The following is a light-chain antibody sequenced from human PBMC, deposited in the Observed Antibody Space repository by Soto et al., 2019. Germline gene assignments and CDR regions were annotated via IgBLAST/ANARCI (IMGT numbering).Light chain of an antibody. CDR1: QSIDKY. J-gene: IGKJ5*01. Sequence: DSQVTQSPASLSALVGDSVTMTCGTSQSIDKYLNWYQHKPGKAPRLLINGASSLQSGVPSRFSGSGSATDFTLTISGLRPEDFATYYCQQTYSTPQPFGQGTRLEIK. CDR2: GAS. V-gene: IGKV1-39*01. CDR3: QQTYSTPQP.